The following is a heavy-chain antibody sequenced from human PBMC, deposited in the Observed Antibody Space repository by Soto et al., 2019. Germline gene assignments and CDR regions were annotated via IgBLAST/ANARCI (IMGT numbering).Heavy chain of an antibody. D-gene: IGHD6-6*01. CDR3: ARVSMGSSSEDFQH. J-gene: IGHJ1*01. V-gene: IGHV1-8*01. CDR2: MNPNSGNT. CDR1: GYSFASYD. Sequence: QVQLVQSGAEVKRPGASVKVSGKASGYSFASYDINWVRQATGQGLEWMGWMNPNSGNTGYAQKFQGRVTMTRNTSISTAYMELSSLRSEDTAVYYCARVSMGSSSEDFQHWGQGTLVTVSS.